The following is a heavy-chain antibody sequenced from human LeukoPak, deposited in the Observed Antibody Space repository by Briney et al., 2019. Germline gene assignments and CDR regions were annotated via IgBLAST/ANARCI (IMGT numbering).Heavy chain of an antibody. D-gene: IGHD3-22*01. V-gene: IGHV4-39*02. CDR3: ARGPGYFYDRSNFRTAFDI. CDR1: GGSISSSSYY. Sequence: PSETLSLTCTVSGGSISSSSYYWAWIRQPPGKGLEWIGSIHYSGSTYYNPSLQSRATISVDTSKNHFSLRLSSVTAADSAVFYCARGPGYFYDRSNFRTAFDIWGQGTRVTVSS. CDR2: IHYSGST. J-gene: IGHJ3*02.